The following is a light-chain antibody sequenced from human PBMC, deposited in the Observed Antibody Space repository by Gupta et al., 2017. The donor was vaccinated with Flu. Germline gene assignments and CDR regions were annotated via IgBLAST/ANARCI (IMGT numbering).Light chain of an antibody. CDR2: SNN. J-gene: IGLJ3*02. CDR3: ANWDDRLNGWL. V-gene: IGLV1-44*01. CDR1: SSNVGSNT. Sequence: QSVLTQPPSASGTPVQRITISCSGSSSNVGSNTVSWYQQLPGTAPKRLIYSNNHRPSGVPDRVSCSKSDNYASRAISGLQSEDEADEYCANWDDRLNGWLFGGGTKLTVI.